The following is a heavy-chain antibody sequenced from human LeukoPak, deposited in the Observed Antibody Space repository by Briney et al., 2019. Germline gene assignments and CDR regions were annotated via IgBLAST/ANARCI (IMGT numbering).Heavy chain of an antibody. Sequence: KPSETLSLTCAVYGGSLSDYYWSWIRQPPGMGLEGIGEINHSGETKYNPSLKSRVAMSVDTSKNQFSLELRSVTAADTAMYYCARGQWLDNSWGQGTLVTASS. CDR2: INHSGET. J-gene: IGHJ4*02. CDR3: ARGQWLDNS. V-gene: IGHV4-34*01. D-gene: IGHD6-19*01. CDR1: GGSLSDYY.